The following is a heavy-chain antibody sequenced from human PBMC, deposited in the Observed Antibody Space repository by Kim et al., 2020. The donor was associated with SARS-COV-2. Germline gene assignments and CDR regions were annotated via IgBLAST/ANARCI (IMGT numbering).Heavy chain of an antibody. J-gene: IGHJ4*02. D-gene: IGHD1-26*01. CDR2: MYPGDSET. CDR1: GYSFTSYW. Sequence: GESLKISCKGSGYSFTSYWIGWVRQMPGKGLEWIGIMYPGDSETRYSPSFQGQVTISADKSISTAYLQWSSLKASDTAMYYCARHDERELLNLDYWGQGTLVTVSS. CDR3: ARHDERELLNLDY. V-gene: IGHV5-51*01.